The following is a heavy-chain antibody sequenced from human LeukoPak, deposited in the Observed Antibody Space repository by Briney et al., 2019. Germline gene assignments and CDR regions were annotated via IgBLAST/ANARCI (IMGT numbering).Heavy chain of an antibody. CDR3: AKGIVGATRKINFFDY. CDR2: ISGSGGST. Sequence: GGSLRLSCAASGFTFSSYAMSWVRQAPGKGLELDSAISGSGGSTYYADSVKGRFTISRDNSKNTLYLQMNSLRAEDTAVYYCAKGIVGATRKINFFDYWGQGTLVSVSS. J-gene: IGHJ4*02. CDR1: GFTFSSYA. V-gene: IGHV3-23*01. D-gene: IGHD1-26*01.